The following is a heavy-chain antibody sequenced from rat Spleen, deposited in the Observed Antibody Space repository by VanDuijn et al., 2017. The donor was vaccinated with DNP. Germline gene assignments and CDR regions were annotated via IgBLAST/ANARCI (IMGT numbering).Heavy chain of an antibody. Sequence: EVQLVESGGGLVQPGRSLKLSCAASGFTFSNYGMAWVRQAPTKGLEWVASISASAGSTYYGDSVKGRFTISRDNAKSTLYLQMNSLRSEDMATYYCARRLPDYGYAMDAWGQGTSVTVSS. D-gene: IGHD1-11*01. CDR1: GFTFSNYG. CDR2: ISASAGST. V-gene: IGHV5S13*01. J-gene: IGHJ4*01. CDR3: ARRLPDYGYAMDA.